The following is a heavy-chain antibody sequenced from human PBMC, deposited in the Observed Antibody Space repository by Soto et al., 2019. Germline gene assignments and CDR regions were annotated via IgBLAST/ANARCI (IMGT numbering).Heavy chain of an antibody. Sequence: ASVKVSCKASGGTFRSYSISWVRQAPGQGLEWMGGIIPIFDITNYAQKFQGRVTITADESTSTAYMELSSLGSDDTAVYYCATPHEGGYYSPHPYYYALDVWGQGTTVTVSS. D-gene: IGHD3-22*01. CDR2: IIPIFDIT. V-gene: IGHV1-69*13. CDR3: ATPHEGGYYSPHPYYYALDV. CDR1: GGTFRSYS. J-gene: IGHJ6*02.